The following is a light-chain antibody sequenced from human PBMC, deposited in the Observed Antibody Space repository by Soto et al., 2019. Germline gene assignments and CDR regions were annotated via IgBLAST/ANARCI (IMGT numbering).Light chain of an antibody. J-gene: IGLJ1*01. CDR2: EVN. CDR1: SSDVGGYNY. CDR3: SSYATSSTLPV. V-gene: IGLV2-14*01. Sequence: QPVLTQPASVSGSPGQSITISCTGTSSDVGGYNYVSWYQQHPGKAPKLMIYEVNNRPSGVSNRFSGSKSGNTASLTISGLQAEDEADYYCSSYATSSTLPVFGPGTKVTVL.